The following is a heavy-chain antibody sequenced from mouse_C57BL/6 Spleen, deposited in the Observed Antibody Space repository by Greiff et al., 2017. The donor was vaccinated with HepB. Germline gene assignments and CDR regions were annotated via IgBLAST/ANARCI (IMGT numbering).Heavy chain of an antibody. CDR2: ISSGVDYI. D-gene: IGHD1-1*01. CDR3: TREGDYYGSRGFDY. Sequence: EVMLVESGAGLVKPGGSLKLSCAASGFTFSSYAMSWVRQTPEKRLEWVAYISSGVDYIYYADTVKGRFTISRDNARNTLYLQMSSLKSEDTAMYYCTREGDYYGSRGFDYWGQGTTLTVSS. J-gene: IGHJ2*01. CDR1: GFTFSSYA. V-gene: IGHV5-9-1*02.